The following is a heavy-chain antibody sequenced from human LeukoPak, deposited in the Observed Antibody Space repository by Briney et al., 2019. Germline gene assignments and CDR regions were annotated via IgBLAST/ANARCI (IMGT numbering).Heavy chain of an antibody. V-gene: IGHV3-21*01. CDR1: GFTFSSYS. J-gene: IGHJ4*02. D-gene: IGHD6-13*01. CDR3: ARDSSSSWTNNYFDY. Sequence: GGSLRLSCAASGFTFSSYSMNWVRQAPGKGLEWVSSISSSSSYIYYADSVKGRFTISRDNAKNSLYLQMNSLRAEDTAVYYCARDSSSSWTNNYFDYWGQGTLVTVSS. CDR2: ISSSSSYI.